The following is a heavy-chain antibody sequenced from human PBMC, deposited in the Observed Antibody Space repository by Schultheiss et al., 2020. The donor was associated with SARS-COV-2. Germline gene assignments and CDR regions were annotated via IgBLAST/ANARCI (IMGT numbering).Heavy chain of an antibody. CDR1: GFTFSSYS. J-gene: IGHJ5*02. CDR2: ISSSSSYI. V-gene: IGHV3-21*04. CDR3: ARERAAAGTLWFDP. Sequence: GESLKISCAASGFTFSSYSMNWVRQAPGKGLEWVSSISSSSSYIYYADSVKGRFTISRDNAKNSLYLQMNSLRAEDTAVYYCARERAAAGTLWFDPWGQGTLVTVSS. D-gene: IGHD6-13*01.